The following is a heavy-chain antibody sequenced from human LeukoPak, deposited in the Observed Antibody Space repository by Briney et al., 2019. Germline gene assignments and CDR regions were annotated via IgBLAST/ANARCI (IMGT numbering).Heavy chain of an antibody. CDR2: IDTAGGT. Sequence: GGSLRLSCAASGFTFSTYDMHWVRQTTGKGLEWVSAIDTAGGTYYPDSVKGRFTISRENAKNPFYLQMNSLRAGDTAVYYCAREGFCGGDCPGYFDLWGRGTLVTVSS. V-gene: IGHV3-13*04. D-gene: IGHD2-21*02. CDR3: AREGFCGGDCPGYFDL. J-gene: IGHJ2*01. CDR1: GFTFSTYD.